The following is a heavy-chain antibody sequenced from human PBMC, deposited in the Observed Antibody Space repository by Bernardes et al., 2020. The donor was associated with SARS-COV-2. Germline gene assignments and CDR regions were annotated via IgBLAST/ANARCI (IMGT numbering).Heavy chain of an antibody. D-gene: IGHD3-3*01. J-gene: IGHJ6*02. CDR3: ARGGFYITIFGVVIRYGMDV. CDR2: IYTSGST. V-gene: IGHV4-61*02. Sequence: SETLSLTCTVSGGSISSGSYYWSWIRQPAGKVLEWIGRIYTSGSTNYNPSLKSRVTISVDTSKNQFSLKLSSLTAADTAVYYCARGGFYITIFGVVIRYGMDVWGQGTTVTVSS. CDR1: GGSISSGSYY.